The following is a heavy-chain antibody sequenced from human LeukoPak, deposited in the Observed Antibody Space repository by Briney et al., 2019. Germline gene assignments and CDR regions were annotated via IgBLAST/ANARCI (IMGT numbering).Heavy chain of an antibody. CDR3: AREIYYGDRDAFDI. CDR2: IGTAGDT. CDR1: GFTFSSYD. D-gene: IGHD4-17*01. J-gene: IGHJ3*02. Sequence: PGGSLRLSCAASGFTFSSYDMHWVRQATGKGLEWVSAIGTAGDTYYPGSVKGRFTISRENAKNSLYLQMNSLRAGDTAVYYCAREIYYGDRDAFDIWGQGTMVTVSS. V-gene: IGHV3-13*01.